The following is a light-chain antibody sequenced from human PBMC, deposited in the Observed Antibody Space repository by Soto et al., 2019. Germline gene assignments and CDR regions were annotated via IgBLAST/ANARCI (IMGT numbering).Light chain of an antibody. Sequence: DIQMTQSPSTLSASVGDRVTITCRASQSISSWLAWYQQKPGKAPKLLIYDASSLESGVPSRFSGSGSGTEFTLTISSLQPDDFATYYCQQYNSYSQTWTFGQGTKV. V-gene: IGKV1-5*01. CDR1: QSISSW. J-gene: IGKJ1*01. CDR2: DAS. CDR3: QQYNSYSQTWT.